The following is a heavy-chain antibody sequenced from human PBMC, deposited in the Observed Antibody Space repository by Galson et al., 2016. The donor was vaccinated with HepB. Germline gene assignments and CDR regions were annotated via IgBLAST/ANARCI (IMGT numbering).Heavy chain of an antibody. CDR1: GFTFSGSA. CDR3: TSFTIFGVVTNY. J-gene: IGHJ4*02. CDR2: IRSKANNYAT. V-gene: IGHV3-73*01. D-gene: IGHD3-3*01. Sequence: SLRLSCAASGFTFSGSAMHWVRQASGKGLEWVGRIRSKANNYATAYAASVKGRFTISRDDSKNTAYLQMNSLKTEDTAVYYCTSFTIFGVVTNYWGQGTLVTVSS.